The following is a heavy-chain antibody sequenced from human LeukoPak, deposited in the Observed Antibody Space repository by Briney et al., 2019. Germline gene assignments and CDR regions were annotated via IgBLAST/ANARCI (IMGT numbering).Heavy chain of an antibody. CDR2: INPNCGGT. V-gene: IGHV1-2*02. Sequence: GASVKVSCKASGYTFTGYYMHWVRQAPGQGLEWMGWINPNCGGTNYAQKFQGRVTMTRDTSISTAYMELSRLRSDDTAVYYCARDQSLAAADPFDYWGQGTLVTVSS. CDR3: ARDQSLAAADPFDY. CDR1: GYTFTGYY. J-gene: IGHJ4*02. D-gene: IGHD6-13*01.